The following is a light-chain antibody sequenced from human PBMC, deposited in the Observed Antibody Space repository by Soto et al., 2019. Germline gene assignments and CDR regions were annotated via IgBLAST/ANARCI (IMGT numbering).Light chain of an antibody. CDR2: GAS. V-gene: IGKV3-15*01. Sequence: EIVMTQSPATLSVSRWGVATLSCRASQSISDTLAWYQQKPGQAPRLLIYGASTRAPGFPARFSGSGSGTDFTLTISSLQSENFAVHYCQQYNNWPWTFGQATKVDIK. CDR3: QQYNNWPWT. J-gene: IGKJ1*01. CDR1: QSISDT.